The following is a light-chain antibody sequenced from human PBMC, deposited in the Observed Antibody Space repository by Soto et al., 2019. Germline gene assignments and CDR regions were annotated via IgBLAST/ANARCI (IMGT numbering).Light chain of an antibody. CDR1: QNIRSY. CDR2: AAS. V-gene: IGKV1-39*01. J-gene: IGKJ2*01. Sequence: DIQMTQSPSSLSASVGDRVTITCRASQNIRSYLNWYQQKPGKDPKLLIHAASSLHTGVPPRFSGSGSGTDFTLIISSLQPEDFATYYCQQSYRTPKYTFGQGTKLEIK. CDR3: QQSYRTPKYT.